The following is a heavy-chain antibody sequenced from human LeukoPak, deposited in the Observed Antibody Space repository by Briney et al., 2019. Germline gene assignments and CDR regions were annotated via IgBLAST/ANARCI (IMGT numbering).Heavy chain of an antibody. CDR3: AREITVTTESNFDS. D-gene: IGHD4-17*01. CDR1: GFTFSSYG. Sequence: PGGSLRLSCAASGFTFSSYGMHWVRQAPGKGLEWVAVISYDGSNKFYADSVKGRFTLSRDNSKNTLYLQMDSLRAEDTAVYYCAREITVTTESNFDSWGQGTLVTVSS. J-gene: IGHJ4*02. CDR2: ISYDGSNK. V-gene: IGHV3-30*03.